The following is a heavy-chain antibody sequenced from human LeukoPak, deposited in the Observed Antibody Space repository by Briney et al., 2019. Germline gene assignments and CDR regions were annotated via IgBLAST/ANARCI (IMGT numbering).Heavy chain of an antibody. CDR3: ARERVVVTATNWFDP. CDR1: GFTVSDNY. V-gene: IGHV4-34*01. CDR2: INHSGST. J-gene: IGHJ5*02. Sequence: GSLRLSCAVSGFTVSDNYMTWVRQPPGKGLEWIGEINHSGSTNYNPSLKSRVTISVDTSKNQFSLKLSSVTAADTAVYYCARERVVVTATNWFDPWGQGTLVTVSS. D-gene: IGHD2-21*02.